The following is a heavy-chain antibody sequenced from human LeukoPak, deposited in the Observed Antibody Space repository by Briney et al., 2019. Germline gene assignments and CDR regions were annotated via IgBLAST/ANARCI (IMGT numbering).Heavy chain of an antibody. CDR3: AKLRSREYYYGSGVRGLAFDI. D-gene: IGHD3-10*01. J-gene: IGHJ3*02. V-gene: IGHV3-23*01. CDR1: GFIFSNYW. Sequence: GGSLRLSCEASGFIFSNYWMSWVRQAPGKGLEWVSAISGSGGSTYYADSVKGRFTISRDNSKNTLYLQMNSLRAEDTAVYYCAKLRSREYYYGSGVRGLAFDIWGQGTMVTVSS. CDR2: ISGSGGST.